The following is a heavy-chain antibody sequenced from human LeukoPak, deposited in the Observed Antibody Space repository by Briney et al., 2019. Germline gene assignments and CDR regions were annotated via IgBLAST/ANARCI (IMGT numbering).Heavy chain of an antibody. D-gene: IGHD5-24*01. CDR3: ARVRPSRDGYKRRDFDY. Sequence: ESSETLSLTCTVSDGSISSSSYYWSWIRQPPGKGLEWIGYIYYSGSTNYNPSLKSRVTISVDTSKNQFSLKLSSVTAADTAVYYCARVRPSRDGYKRRDFDYWGQGTLVTVSS. CDR1: DGSISSSSYY. V-gene: IGHV4-61*01. J-gene: IGHJ4*02. CDR2: IYYSGST.